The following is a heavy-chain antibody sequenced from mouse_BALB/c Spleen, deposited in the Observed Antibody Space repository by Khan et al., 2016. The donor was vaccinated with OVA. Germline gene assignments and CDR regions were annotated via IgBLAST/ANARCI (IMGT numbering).Heavy chain of an antibody. CDR2: ISYSGNT. Sequence: EVKLLESGPGLVKPSQSLSLTCTVTGYSITSDYAWNWIRQFPGNQLEWMVHISYSGNTNYNPSLKSRISITRDTSKNQFFLQLNSVTTEDTATYYGARIYGGDFDYWGQGTTLTVSS. CDR3: ARIYGGDFDY. V-gene: IGHV3-2*02. CDR1: GYSITSDYA. D-gene: IGHD1-1*01. J-gene: IGHJ2*01.